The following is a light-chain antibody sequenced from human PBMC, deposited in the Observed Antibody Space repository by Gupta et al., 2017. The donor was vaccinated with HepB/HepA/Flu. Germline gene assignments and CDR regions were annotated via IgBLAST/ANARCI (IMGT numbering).Light chain of an antibody. CDR1: QSVKNY. Sequence: DIVMTQSPDSLAVSLGERATINCKSSQSVKNYLAWYQQKTGQPPKLLISWASTRESGVPDRFSGSGSGTDFTLTISSLQAEDVAVYYCQQDDNSLRTFGQGTKVEI. V-gene: IGKV4-1*01. J-gene: IGKJ1*01. CDR2: WAS. CDR3: QQDDNSLRT.